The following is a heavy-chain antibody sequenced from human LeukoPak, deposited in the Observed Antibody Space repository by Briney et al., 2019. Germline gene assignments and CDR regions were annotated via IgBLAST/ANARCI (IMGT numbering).Heavy chain of an antibody. CDR1: GGSISSSNFY. CDR2: IYYSGST. V-gene: IGHV4-39*07. D-gene: IGHD3-10*01. CDR3: ARDLTGVTNWFDP. Sequence: SETLSLTCTVSGGSISSSNFYWGWIRQPPGKGLEWIGSIYYSGSTYYNPSLKSRVTISVDTSKNQFSLQLNSVTPEDTAVYYCARDLTGVTNWFDPWGQGTLVTVSS. J-gene: IGHJ5*02.